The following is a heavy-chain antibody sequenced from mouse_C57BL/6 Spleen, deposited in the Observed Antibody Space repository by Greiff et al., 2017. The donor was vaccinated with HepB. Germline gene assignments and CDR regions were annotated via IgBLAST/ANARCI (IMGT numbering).Heavy chain of an antibody. Sequence: EVKVVESGPELVKPGASVKISCKASGYSFTDYNMNWVKQSNGKSLEWIGVINPNYGTTSYNQKFKGKATLTVDQSSSTAYMQLNSLTSEDSAVYYCACPHYYGSSYGWYFDVWGTGTTVTVSS. CDR1: GYSFTDYN. V-gene: IGHV1-39*01. D-gene: IGHD1-1*01. CDR3: ACPHYYGSSYGWYFDV. J-gene: IGHJ1*03. CDR2: INPNYGTT.